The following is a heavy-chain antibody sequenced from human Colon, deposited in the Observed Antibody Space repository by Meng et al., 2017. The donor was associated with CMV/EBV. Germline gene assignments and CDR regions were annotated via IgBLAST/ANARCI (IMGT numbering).Heavy chain of an antibody. CDR2: IRQDGSEK. V-gene: IGHV3-7*01. Sequence: GESLKISCAASGFSLSNSGMHWVRQAPGKGLEWVASIRQDGSEKNYVDSVKGRFTISRDNARNSLHLQMNSLRAEDTAVYYCARGASGSYRTPPGYWGQGTLVTVSS. J-gene: IGHJ4*02. CDR1: GFSLSNSG. D-gene: IGHD1-26*01. CDR3: ARGASGSYRTPPGY.